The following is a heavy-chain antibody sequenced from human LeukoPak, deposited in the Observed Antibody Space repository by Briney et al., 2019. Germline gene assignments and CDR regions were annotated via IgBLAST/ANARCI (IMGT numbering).Heavy chain of an antibody. CDR2: IYYSGST. Sequence: SETLSLTCTVSGGSISSGGYYWSWIRQHPGKDLEWIGYIYYSGSTYYNPSLKSRVTISVDTSKNQFSLKLSSVTAADTAVYYCARGHPYDSSGYYPSPPFDYWGQGTLVTVSS. CDR3: ARGHPYDSSGYYPSPPFDY. D-gene: IGHD3-22*01. CDR1: GGSISSGGYY. V-gene: IGHV4-31*03. J-gene: IGHJ4*02.